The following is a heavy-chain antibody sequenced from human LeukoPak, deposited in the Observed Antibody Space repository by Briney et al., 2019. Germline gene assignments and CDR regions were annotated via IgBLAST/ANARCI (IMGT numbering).Heavy chain of an antibody. CDR1: GYTFTGHY. D-gene: IGHD4-17*01. CDR2: INPNNGGT. Sequence: ASVKVSCKASGYTFTGHYMHWVRQAPGQGLEWMGWINPNNGGTNYAQKIKGRVTMTRDTSITTAYMELSRLGSDDTAVYYCATTVTQEYYYYYGLDVWGQGTTVTVSS. CDR3: ATTVTQEYYYYYGLDV. J-gene: IGHJ6*02. V-gene: IGHV1-2*02.